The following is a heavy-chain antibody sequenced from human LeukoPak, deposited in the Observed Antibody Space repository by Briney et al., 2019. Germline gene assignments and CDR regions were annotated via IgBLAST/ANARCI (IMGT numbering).Heavy chain of an antibody. J-gene: IGHJ4*02. CDR2: INPNSGGT. Sequence: ASVKVSCKASGYTFTGYYMHWVRQAPGQGLGWMGWINPNSGGTNYAQKFQGRVTMTRDTSISTAYMELSRLRSDDTAVYYCAREPIVVVPAAIDYWGQGTLVTVSS. D-gene: IGHD2-2*01. CDR1: GYTFTGYY. CDR3: AREPIVVVPAAIDY. V-gene: IGHV1-2*02.